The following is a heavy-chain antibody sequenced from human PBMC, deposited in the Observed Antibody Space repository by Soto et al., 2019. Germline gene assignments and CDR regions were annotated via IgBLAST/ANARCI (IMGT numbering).Heavy chain of an antibody. CDR1: GFTFSSYS. CDR3: ARGLGRHCSGGSCYPGY. V-gene: IGHV3-21*01. CDR2: ISSSSSYI. J-gene: IGHJ4*02. Sequence: EVQLVESGGGLVKPGGSLRLSCAASGFTFSSYSMNWVRQAPGKGLEWVSSISSSSSYIYYAGSVKGRFTIPRDNAKNSLYLQMNSLRAEDTAVYYCARGLGRHCSGGSCYPGYWGQGTLVTVSS. D-gene: IGHD2-15*01.